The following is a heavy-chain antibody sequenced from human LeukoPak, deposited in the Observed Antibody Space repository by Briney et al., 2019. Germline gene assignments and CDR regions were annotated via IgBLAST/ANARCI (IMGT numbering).Heavy chain of an antibody. V-gene: IGHV4-59*01. CDR3: ARGGDYGDLRYFDY. CDR1: GGSISSYY. J-gene: IGHJ4*02. D-gene: IGHD4-17*01. CDR2: IYYSGST. Sequence: PSETLSLTCTVSGGSISSYYWSWIRQPPGKGLEWIGYIYYSGSTNYNPSLKSRVTFSVDTSKNQFSLKLNSVTAADTAVYYCARGGDYGDLRYFDYWGQGTLVTVPS.